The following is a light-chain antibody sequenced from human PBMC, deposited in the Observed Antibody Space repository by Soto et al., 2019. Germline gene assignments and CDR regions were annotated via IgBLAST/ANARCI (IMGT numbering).Light chain of an antibody. J-gene: IGLJ3*02. CDR2: STS. V-gene: IGLV7-43*01. CDR1: TGAVTSGYY. CDR3: LLYYGGAQLGV. Sequence: QTVVTQEPSLTVSPGGTVTLIFASSTGAVTSGYYQNWFQQKPGQAPRALIYSTSNTHSWTPARFSGSLLGGKAALTLSGVQPEDEAEYYCLLYYGGAQLGVFGGGTKVTVL.